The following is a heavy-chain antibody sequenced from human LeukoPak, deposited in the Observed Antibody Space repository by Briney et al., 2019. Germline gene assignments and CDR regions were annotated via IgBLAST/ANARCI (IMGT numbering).Heavy chain of an antibody. J-gene: IGHJ6*03. CDR3: PRGRTYYDPLYYYYMDV. Sequence: SETLSLTCTVSGGSISSYYWSWIRQLPGKGLEWIGYIYYSGSTNYNPSLKSRVTISVDTSKNQFSLKLSSVTAADTAVYYCPRGRTYYDPLYYYYMDVWGKGTTVTVSS. D-gene: IGHD3-3*01. V-gene: IGHV4-59*01. CDR2: IYYSGST. CDR1: GGSISSYY.